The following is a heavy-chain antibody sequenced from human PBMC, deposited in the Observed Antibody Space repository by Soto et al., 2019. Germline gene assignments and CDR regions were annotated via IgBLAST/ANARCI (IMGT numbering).Heavy chain of an antibody. CDR1: GFTFSTYS. D-gene: IGHD2-15*01. Sequence: PGGSLRLSCAASGFTFSTYSMNWVRQAPGKWLEWVADITTSSSFRFYADSVKGRFTISRDDAKNSLYLQMNSLRAEDTGVYYCARDLGVALATLTLDYWGQGALVTVSS. V-gene: IGHV3-21*01. CDR2: ITTSSSFR. J-gene: IGHJ4*02. CDR3: ARDLGVALATLTLDY.